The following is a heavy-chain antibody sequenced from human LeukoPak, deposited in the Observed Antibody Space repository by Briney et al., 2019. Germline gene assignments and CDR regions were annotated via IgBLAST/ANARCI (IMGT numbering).Heavy chain of an antibody. CDR3: AREPRRDGYNYFAFDM. CDR2: ISAYNGNT. V-gene: IGHV1-18*01. CDR1: GYTFTSYG. Sequence: GASVKVSCKASGYTFTSYGISWVRQAPGQGLEWMGWISAYNGNTNYAQKLQGRVTITADRSTYTAYMELNSLRSDDTAVYYCAREPRRDGYNYFAFDMWGQGTMVTVSS. D-gene: IGHD5-24*01. J-gene: IGHJ3*02.